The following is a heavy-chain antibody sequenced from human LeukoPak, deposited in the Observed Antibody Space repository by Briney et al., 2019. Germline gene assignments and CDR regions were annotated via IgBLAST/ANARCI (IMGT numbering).Heavy chain of an antibody. J-gene: IGHJ5*01. Sequence: GGSLRLSCAASGFTFSSYWMNWVRQSPGKGLEWVANIKRDGNEKNYVDSVKGRFSISRDNAKNSLYLQMDSLRAEDTAVYYCAKEGAYPIITYDSWGQGALVTVSS. CDR2: IKRDGNEK. V-gene: IGHV3-7*01. D-gene: IGHD3-10*01. CDR1: GFTFSSYW. CDR3: AKEGAYPIITYDS.